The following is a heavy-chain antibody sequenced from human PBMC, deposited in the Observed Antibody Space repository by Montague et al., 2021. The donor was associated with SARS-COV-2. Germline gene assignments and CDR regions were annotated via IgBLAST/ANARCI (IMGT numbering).Heavy chain of an antibody. CDR1: GFSLSTSGMC. Sequence: PALVKPTQTLTLTCTFSGFSLSTSGMCVSWIRQPPGKALVWLALXDWGDEKYYSTSPKTRLTISKDTSKNQVVLTMTNMDPVDTATYYCARSHYDILTGYYTVFDYWGQGTLVTVSS. CDR3: ARSHYDILTGYYTVFDY. J-gene: IGHJ4*02. V-gene: IGHV2-70*01. CDR2: XDWGDEK. D-gene: IGHD3-9*01.